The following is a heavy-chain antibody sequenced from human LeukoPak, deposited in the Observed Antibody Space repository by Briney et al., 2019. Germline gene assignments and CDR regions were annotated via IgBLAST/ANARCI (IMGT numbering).Heavy chain of an antibody. CDR2: IYYSGST. J-gene: IGHJ4*02. V-gene: IGHV4-31*03. D-gene: IGHD5-18*01. CDR1: GGSISSGGYY. Sequence: SETLSLTCTVSGGSISSGGYYWSWIRQHPGKGLEWIGYIYYSGSTYYNPSLKSRVTISVDTSKNQFSLKLSSVTAADTAVYYCAGEWIQLWPGFDYWGQGTLVTVSS. CDR3: AGEWIQLWPGFDY.